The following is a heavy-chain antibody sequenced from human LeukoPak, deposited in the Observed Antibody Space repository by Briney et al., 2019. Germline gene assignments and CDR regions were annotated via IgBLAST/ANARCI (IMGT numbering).Heavy chain of an antibody. D-gene: IGHD2-15*01. CDR2: IYTSGST. J-gene: IGHJ2*01. Sequence: PSETLSLTCTVSGGSISSYYWSWIRQPAGKGLEWIGRIYTSGSTNYNPSLKSRVTISVDTSKNQFSLKRSSVTAADTAVYYCARAVCSGGSCYSGYYDSSGYFPNHYWYFDLWGRGTLVTVSS. CDR1: GGSISSYY. CDR3: ARAVCSGGSCYSGYYDSSGYFPNHYWYFDL. V-gene: IGHV4-4*07.